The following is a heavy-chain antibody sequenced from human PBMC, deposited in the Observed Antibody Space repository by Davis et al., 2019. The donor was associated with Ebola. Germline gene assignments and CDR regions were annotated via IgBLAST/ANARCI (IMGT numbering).Heavy chain of an antibody. CDR2: IKQDGSEK. Sequence: PGGSLRLSCAASGFTFSRYWMSWVRQAPGKGLEWVANIKQDGSEKYYADSVKGRFTISRDNAKNSLYLQMNSLRAEDTAMYYCARALTSSNNGKFDHWDQGTLVTVSS. J-gene: IGHJ4*02. D-gene: IGHD1-1*01. CDR3: ARALTSSNNGKFDH. V-gene: IGHV3-7*01. CDR1: GFTFSRYW.